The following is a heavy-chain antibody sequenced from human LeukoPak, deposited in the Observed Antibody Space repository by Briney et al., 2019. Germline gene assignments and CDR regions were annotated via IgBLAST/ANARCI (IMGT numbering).Heavy chain of an antibody. J-gene: IGHJ6*02. D-gene: IGHD6-13*01. CDR3: AKFQRDIAAAGTDAYEDV. V-gene: IGHV3-30*18. Sequence: SGGSLRLSCAASGFTFSSYGMHWVRPAPGKGLEWVAVISYDGSNKYYADSVKGRFTISRDNSKNTLYLQMNSLRAEDTAVYYCAKFQRDIAAAGTDAYEDVWGQGTTVTVSS. CDR1: GFTFSSYG. CDR2: ISYDGSNK.